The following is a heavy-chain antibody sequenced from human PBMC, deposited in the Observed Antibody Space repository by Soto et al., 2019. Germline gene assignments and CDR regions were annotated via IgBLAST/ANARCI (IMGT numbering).Heavy chain of an antibody. D-gene: IGHD6-19*01. CDR1: GASVSSHNTT. Sequence: PSQTLSLTCAISGASVSSHNTTWNWIRQSPSRGLEWLGRTYYRSEWYNDYAVSVRGRITINPDTSKNQFSLQLNSVTPEDTDVYFCVSRRGSWLGCDGYFVYWGQGTLVTVSS. CDR3: VSRRGSWLGCDGYFVY. CDR2: TYYRSEWYN. J-gene: IGHJ4*02. V-gene: IGHV6-1*01.